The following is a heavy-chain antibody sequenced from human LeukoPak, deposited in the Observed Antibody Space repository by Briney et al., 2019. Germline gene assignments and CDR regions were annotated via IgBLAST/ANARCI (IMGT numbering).Heavy chain of an antibody. J-gene: IGHJ4*02. CDR1: GFTVSSNY. Sequence: GGSLRLSCAASGFTVSSNYMSWVRQAPGKGLEWVSVIYSGGSTYYADSVKGRFTISRHNSKNTLYLQMNSLRAEDTAVYYCAKDPVGATPEYYFDYWGQGTLVTVSS. CDR3: AKDPVGATPEYYFDY. D-gene: IGHD1-26*01. CDR2: IYSGGST. V-gene: IGHV3-53*01.